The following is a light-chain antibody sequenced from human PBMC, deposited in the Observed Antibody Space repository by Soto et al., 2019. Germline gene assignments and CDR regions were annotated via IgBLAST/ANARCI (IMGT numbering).Light chain of an antibody. V-gene: IGLV2-14*01. CDR1: SSDVGAYNY. CDR3: SSYTSSSTWV. J-gene: IGLJ3*02. Sequence: QSALTQPASVSGSPGQSITISCTGTSSDVGAYNYVSWYQQHPGKAPKLMIYEVSNRPSGVSDRFFGSRSGNTASLTISGLQAEDESGYYCSSYTSSSTWVFGGGSKLTVL. CDR2: EVS.